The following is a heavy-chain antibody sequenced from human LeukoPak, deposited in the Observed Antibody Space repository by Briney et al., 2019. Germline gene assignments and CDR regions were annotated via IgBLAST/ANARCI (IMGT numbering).Heavy chain of an antibody. V-gene: IGHV3-30-3*01. Sequence: PGGSLRLSCAASGFTFSSYTMHWVRQAPGKGLEWVAVISYGGNTKYYADSVKGRFTISRDDSKSTLYLQMNSLRDEDTAVYYCARRVQATVLDYWGQGTLLTVSS. CDR1: GFTFSSYT. J-gene: IGHJ4*02. D-gene: IGHD2-2*01. CDR3: ARRVQATVLDY. CDR2: ISYGGNTK.